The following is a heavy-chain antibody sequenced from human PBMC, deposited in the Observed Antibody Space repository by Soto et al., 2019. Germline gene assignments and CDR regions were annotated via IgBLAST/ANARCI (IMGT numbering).Heavy chain of an antibody. J-gene: IGHJ5*02. Sequence: QVQLQESGPGLVQPAQTLSLTCTVSGGSISRGGYYWSWIRQHPGKGLEWIGYIYYSGSTYYNPSLKSRVTTSVDTSKYQFSLKLISLTAADTAVYYCAREPYWPNWFDPWGQGTLVIVSS. CDR3: AREPYWPNWFDP. CDR2: IYYSGST. V-gene: IGHV4-31*03. D-gene: IGHD2-8*02. CDR1: GGSISRGGYY.